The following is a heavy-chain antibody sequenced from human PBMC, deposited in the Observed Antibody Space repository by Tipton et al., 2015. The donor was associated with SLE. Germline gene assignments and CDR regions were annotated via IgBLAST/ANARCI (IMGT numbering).Heavy chain of an antibody. J-gene: IGHJ4*02. CDR2: IYPGDSDT. V-gene: IGHV5-51*03. Sequence: QLVQSGGEVKKPGESLKISCKVSGYTFTTYWIGWVRQMPGKGLEWMGIIYPGDSDTRYSPTFQGQVTISVDKSITTAYLQWSSLKDSDTAVYYCARRGGSLNFCDHWGQGTLVTVSS. D-gene: IGHD1-26*01. CDR3: ARRGGSLNFCDH. CDR1: GYTFTTYW.